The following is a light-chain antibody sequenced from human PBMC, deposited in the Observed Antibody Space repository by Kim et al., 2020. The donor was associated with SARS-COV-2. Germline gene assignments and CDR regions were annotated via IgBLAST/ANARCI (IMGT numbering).Light chain of an antibody. CDR1: QSVTSNY. Sequence: EIVLTQSPGTLSLSPGERATLSCRASQSVTSNYLGCYQQKPGLPPRLLIYGSSNSTTGIPNRFSGSGSATDFTLTISRLQPEDSAVYYCQQYGGAYPSTFGQGTKVDIK. CDR2: GSS. J-gene: IGKJ1*01. CDR3: QQYGGAYPST. V-gene: IGKV3-20*01.